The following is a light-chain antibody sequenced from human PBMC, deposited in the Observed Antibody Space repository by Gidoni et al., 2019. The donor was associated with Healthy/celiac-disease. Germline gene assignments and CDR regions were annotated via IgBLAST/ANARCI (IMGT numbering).Light chain of an antibody. CDR3: QQSSNWPRT. CDR1: QSVSSY. CDR2: DAS. J-gene: IGKJ3*01. V-gene: IGKV3-11*01. Sequence: EIVLTQSPTTLSLSPGDIATLSCRASQSVSSYLAWYQQKPDQAPMLLICDASSKAAGIPARCSGSGCGADFTLTISRLEPEDLAVYCCQQSSNWPRTFGPGTKVDIK.